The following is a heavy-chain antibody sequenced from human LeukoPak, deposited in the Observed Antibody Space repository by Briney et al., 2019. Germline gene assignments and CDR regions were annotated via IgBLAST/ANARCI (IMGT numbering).Heavy chain of an antibody. V-gene: IGHV3-30*02. Sequence: GGSLRLSCAASGFTFSSYWMNWVRQAPGKGLEWVAFIRFDGSNKYYADSVKGRFTISRDNSKNTLYLQMNSLRAEDTAVYYCAKDLRDSYSLAFDYWGQGTLVTVSS. J-gene: IGHJ4*02. CDR2: IRFDGSNK. CDR1: GFTFSSYW. CDR3: AKDLRDSYSLAFDY. D-gene: IGHD2-15*01.